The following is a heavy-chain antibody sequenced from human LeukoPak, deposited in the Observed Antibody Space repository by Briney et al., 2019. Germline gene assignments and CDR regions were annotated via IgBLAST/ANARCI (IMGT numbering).Heavy chain of an antibody. D-gene: IGHD3-10*01. J-gene: IGHJ1*01. Sequence: PSETLSLTCTVSGGSISSSSYYWGWIRQPPGKGLEWIGSIYYSGSTYYNPSLKSRVTISVDTSKNQFSLKLSSVTAADTAVYYCARQDYYYGSGSPFQHWGQGTLVTVSS. CDR1: GGSISSSSYY. CDR2: IYYSGST. CDR3: ARQDYYYGSGSPFQH. V-gene: IGHV4-39*07.